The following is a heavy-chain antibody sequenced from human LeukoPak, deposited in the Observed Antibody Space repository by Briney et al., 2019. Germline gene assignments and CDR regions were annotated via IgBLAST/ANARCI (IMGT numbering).Heavy chain of an antibody. D-gene: IGHD6-19*01. CDR2: IYTSGST. CDR3: ARGPGQFYYYYYMDV. J-gene: IGHJ6*03. V-gene: IGHV4-61*02. CDR1: GGSISSGSYY. Sequence: SETLSLTCTVSGGSISSGSYYWSWIRQPAGKGLEWIGRIYTSGSTNYDPSLKSRVTISVDTSKNQFSLKLSSVTAADTAVYYCARGPGQFYYYYYMDVWGKGTTVTVSS.